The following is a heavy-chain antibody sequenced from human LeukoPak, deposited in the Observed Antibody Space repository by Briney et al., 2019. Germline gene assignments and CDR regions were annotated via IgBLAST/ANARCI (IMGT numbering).Heavy chain of an antibody. V-gene: IGHV3-20*04. D-gene: IGHD1/OR15-1a*01. Sequence: PGGSLRLSCAASGFTFTSYDMHWVRQAPGKGLEWVAGINWSGDNTFYADSVKGRFTISRDNTKKTLYLQMNNLRGEDTATYYCARDLSSNWNNLAYWGQGTLVTVSS. CDR3: ARDLSSNWNNLAY. CDR2: INWSGDNT. J-gene: IGHJ4*02. CDR1: GFTFTSYD.